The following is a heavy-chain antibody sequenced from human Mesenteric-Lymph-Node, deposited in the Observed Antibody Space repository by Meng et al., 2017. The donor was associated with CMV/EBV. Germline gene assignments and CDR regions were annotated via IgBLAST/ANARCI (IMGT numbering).Heavy chain of an antibody. CDR2: ISSSSSYI. Sequence: GESLKISCAASGFTFSSYGMNWVRQAPGKGLEWVSSISSSSSYIYYADSVKGRFTISRDNAKNSLYLQMNSLRAEDTAVYYCARVDFWSGYSPFDYWGQGTLVTVSS. J-gene: IGHJ4*02. D-gene: IGHD3-3*01. CDR3: ARVDFWSGYSPFDY. V-gene: IGHV3-21*01. CDR1: GFTFSSYG.